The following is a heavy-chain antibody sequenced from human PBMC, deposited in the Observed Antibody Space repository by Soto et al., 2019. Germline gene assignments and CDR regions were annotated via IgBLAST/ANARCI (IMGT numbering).Heavy chain of an antibody. V-gene: IGHV1-2*02. J-gene: IGHJ5*02. D-gene: IGHD3-3*01. CDR2: IIPDSGAT. Sequence: ASVKVSCKASGYTFTGYYIHWVRQAPGQGLEWMGWIIPDSGATNYTQKFQGSVTMTSETSTNTAFLELSRLRSDDTAVYFCARGDRISIFGVIHWLDPWGQGTLVTVSS. CDR3: ARGDRISIFGVIHWLDP. CDR1: GYTFTGYY.